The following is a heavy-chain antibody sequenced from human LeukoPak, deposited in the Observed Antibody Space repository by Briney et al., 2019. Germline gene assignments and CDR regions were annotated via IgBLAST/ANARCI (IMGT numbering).Heavy chain of an antibody. V-gene: IGHV3-23*01. CDR3: AKAPDSSGYYPKH. CDR1: GFTFSDYY. CDR2: ISGSGGST. J-gene: IGHJ1*01. Sequence: GGSLRLSCAASGFTFSDYYMSWIRQAPGKGLEWVSAISGSGGSTYYADSVKGRFTISRDNSKNTLYLQMNSLRAEDTAVYYCAKAPDSSGYYPKHWGQGTLVTVSS. D-gene: IGHD3-22*01.